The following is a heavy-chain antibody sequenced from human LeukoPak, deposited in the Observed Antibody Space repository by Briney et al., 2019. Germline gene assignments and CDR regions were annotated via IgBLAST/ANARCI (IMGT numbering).Heavy chain of an antibody. CDR1: GFTFSTSA. J-gene: IGHJ4*02. D-gene: IGHD3-10*01. Sequence: AGGSLRLSCAVSGFTFSTSAMSWVRQIPGKGLEWVSAIAPNGGSREYRDSVKGRFTISRDNSKNTLYLQMNGLRAEDTAVYYCARDLYSGSGSYYGGELVYWGQGTLVTVSS. CDR2: IAPNGGSR. CDR3: ARDLYSGSGSYYGGELVY. V-gene: IGHV3-23*01.